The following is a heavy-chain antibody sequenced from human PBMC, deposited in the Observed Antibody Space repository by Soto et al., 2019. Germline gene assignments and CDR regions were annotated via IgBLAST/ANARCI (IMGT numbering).Heavy chain of an antibody. D-gene: IGHD2-2*01. CDR3: AKIITTAAKTYYYGMDV. V-gene: IGHV3-30*18. Sequence: QVQLVASGGGVVQPGRSLRLSCAASGFIFSSYGMHWVRQAPGKGLEWVARISYDGSNEDYADSVKGRFTISRDNSKNTLYLQMKSLRAEDTAVYYCAKIITTAAKTYYYGMDVWGQGTTVTVSS. J-gene: IGHJ6*02. CDR2: ISYDGSNE. CDR1: GFIFSSYG.